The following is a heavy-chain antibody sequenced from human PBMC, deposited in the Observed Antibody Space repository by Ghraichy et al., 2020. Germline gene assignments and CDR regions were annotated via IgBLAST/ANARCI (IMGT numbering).Heavy chain of an antibody. Sequence: GGSLRLSCAASGFTFSRYEMNWVRQAPGKGLEWVSYISSSGSTIYYADSVKGRFTISRDNAKNSLYLQMNSLRAEDTAVYYCARVIQLWSKYYYYGMDVWGQGTTVTVSS. J-gene: IGHJ6*02. V-gene: IGHV3-48*03. D-gene: IGHD5-18*01. CDR3: ARVIQLWSKYYYYGMDV. CDR2: ISSSGSTI. CDR1: GFTFSRYE.